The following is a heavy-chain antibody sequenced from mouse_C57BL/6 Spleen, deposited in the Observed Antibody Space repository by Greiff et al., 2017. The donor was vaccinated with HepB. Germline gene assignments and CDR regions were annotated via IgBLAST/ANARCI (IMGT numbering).Heavy chain of an antibody. J-gene: IGHJ2*01. Sequence: QVQLQQSGPELVKPGASVKISCKASGYAFSSSWMNWVKQRPGKGLEWIGRIYPGDGDTNYNGKFKGKATLTADKSSSTAYMQLSSLTSEDSAVYFLARSNWDGGYFGCWGQVTTLTVSS. CDR3: ARSNWDGGYFGC. D-gene: IGHD4-1*01. CDR2: IYPGDGDT. V-gene: IGHV1-82*01. CDR1: GYAFSSSW.